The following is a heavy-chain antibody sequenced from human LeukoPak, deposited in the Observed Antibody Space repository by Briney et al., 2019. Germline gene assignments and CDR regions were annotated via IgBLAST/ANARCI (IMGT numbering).Heavy chain of an antibody. D-gene: IGHD1-1*01. CDR2: IWYEADHH. J-gene: IGHJ4*02. CDR3: VSPSRPGTTLYFDW. Sequence: GGSLRLSCAMTGFVFRSYSVHWVRQAPGKGLEWVAVIWYEADHHYYGDSVKGRFTISRDNFENTLYLQMNSLRVEDTAVYYCVSPSRPGTTLYFDWWGQGTLVTVSA. CDR1: GFVFRSYS. V-gene: IGHV3-33*01.